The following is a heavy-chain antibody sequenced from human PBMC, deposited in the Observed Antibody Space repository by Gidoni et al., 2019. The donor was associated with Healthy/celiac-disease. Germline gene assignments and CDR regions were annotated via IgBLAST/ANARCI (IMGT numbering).Heavy chain of an antibody. J-gene: IGHJ6*02. V-gene: IGHV3-53*02. CDR3: ARDLSGYGDYDYGMDV. Sequence: EVQLVETGGGLIQPGGSLRLSCAASGFTVSSNYMSWVRQAPGKGLEWVSVIYSGGSTYYADSVKGRFTISRDNSKNTLYLQMNSLRAEDTAVYYCARDLSGYGDYDYGMDVWGQGTTVTVSS. CDR2: IYSGGST. D-gene: IGHD4-17*01. CDR1: GFTVSSNY.